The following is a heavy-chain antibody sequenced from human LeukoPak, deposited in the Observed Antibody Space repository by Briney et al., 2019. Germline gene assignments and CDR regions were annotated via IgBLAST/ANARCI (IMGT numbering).Heavy chain of an antibody. CDR1: GGTFSSYA. Sequence: ASVKVSCKASGGTFSSYAIGWVRQAPGQGLEWMGRIIPILGIANYAQKFQGRVTITADKSTSTAYMELSSLRSEDTAVYDCARDKYYYDSSGYYHGYYWGQGTLVTVSS. V-gene: IGHV1-69*04. CDR3: ARDKYYYDSSGYYHGYY. D-gene: IGHD3-22*01. CDR2: IIPILGIA. J-gene: IGHJ4*02.